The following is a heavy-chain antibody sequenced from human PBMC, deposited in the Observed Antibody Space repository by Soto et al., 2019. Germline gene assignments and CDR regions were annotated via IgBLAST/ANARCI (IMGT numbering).Heavy chain of an antibody. J-gene: IGHJ4*02. CDR2: ISSSSSYT. V-gene: IGHV3-11*06. Sequence: GGSLRLSCAASGFTFSDYYMSWIRQAPGKGLEWVSYISSSSSYTNYADSVKGRFTISRDNAKNSLYLQMNSLRAEDTAVYYCARVRQGVLTGYYPYYFDYWGQGTLVTVSS. CDR1: GFTFSDYY. CDR3: ARVRQGVLTGYYPYYFDY. D-gene: IGHD3-9*01.